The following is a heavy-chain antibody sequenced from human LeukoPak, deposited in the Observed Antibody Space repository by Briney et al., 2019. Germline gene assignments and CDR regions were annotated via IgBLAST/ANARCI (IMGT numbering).Heavy chain of an antibody. D-gene: IGHD2-2*01. CDR2: IWYDGSNK. J-gene: IGHJ3*02. Sequence: GGSLRLSCAASGFTFSNYGLHWVRQAPGKGLEWVSAIWYDGSNKYYGDSVKGRFTISRDNSKNTLYLQMNSLIAEDTAVYYCARDADEYGSSTTCRGGSFDIGGEGTMVTVPS. CDR3: ARDADEYGSSTTCRGGSFDI. CDR1: GFTFSNYG. V-gene: IGHV3-33*01.